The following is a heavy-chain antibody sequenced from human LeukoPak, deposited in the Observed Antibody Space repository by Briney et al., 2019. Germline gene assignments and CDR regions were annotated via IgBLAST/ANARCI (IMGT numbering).Heavy chain of an antibody. D-gene: IGHD2-21*02. CDR1: GFSLSTHGDA. V-gene: IGHV2-5*02. Sequence: SGPTLVNPTQTLTLTCTFSGFSLSTHGDAVGWIRQPPGKALEWLALIYWDDDERYSPSLRSRVTLTKDTSKSQVIFRMTNMDPVDTATYFCAHTRAVTGIGYFDYWGQGALVTVSS. CDR3: AHTRAVTGIGYFDY. CDR2: IYWDDDE. J-gene: IGHJ4*02.